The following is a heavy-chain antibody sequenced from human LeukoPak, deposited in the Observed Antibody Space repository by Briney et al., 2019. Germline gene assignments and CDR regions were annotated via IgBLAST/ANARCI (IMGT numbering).Heavy chain of an antibody. CDR3: AGGECTGGSCPEH. V-gene: IGHV3-66*02. J-gene: IGHJ4*02. CDR1: GFSVTDIY. CDR2: IFTDGRS. D-gene: IGHD2-15*01. Sequence: GGSLRLSCAASGFSVTDIYMTWVRQAPGKGLEWVAIIFTDGRSYYGDSVKGRFTISRDRSRNTLYLQLNSLRVEDTATYYCAGGECTGGSCPEHWGQGTLVTVSS.